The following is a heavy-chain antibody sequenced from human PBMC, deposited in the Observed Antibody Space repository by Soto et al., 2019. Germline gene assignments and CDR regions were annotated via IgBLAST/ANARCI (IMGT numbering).Heavy chain of an antibody. CDR1: GYTFTSYA. D-gene: IGHD2-2*01. J-gene: IGHJ4*02. CDR3: ATSQPFVAPVDY. V-gene: IGHV1-3*01. CDR2: INAGNGNT. Sequence: ASVKVSCKASGYTFTSYAMHWVRQAPGQRLEWMGWINAGNGNTKYSQKFQGRVTITRDTSASTAYMELSSLRSEDTAVYYCATSQPFVAPVDYWGQGTLVTVSS.